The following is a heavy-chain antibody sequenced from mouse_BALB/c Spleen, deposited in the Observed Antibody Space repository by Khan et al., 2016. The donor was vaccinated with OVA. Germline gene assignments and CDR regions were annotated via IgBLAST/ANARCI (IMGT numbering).Heavy chain of an antibody. CDR2: IAPGSGST. CDR1: GYTFTSYW. Sequence: DLVKPGASVKLSCKASGYTFTSYWINWIKQRPGQGLEWIGRIAPGSGSTSYNAMFKGKATLTVDTSSTTAYIQLSSLSSADSAVFICASDDSDGSIRYGMNDWGQGTSLTVSS. CDR3: ASDDSDGSIRYGMND. D-gene: IGHD1-1*01. J-gene: IGHJ2*02. V-gene: IGHV1S41*01.